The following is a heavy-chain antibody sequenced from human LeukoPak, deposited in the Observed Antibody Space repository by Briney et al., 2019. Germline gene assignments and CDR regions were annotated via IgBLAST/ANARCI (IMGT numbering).Heavy chain of an antibody. CDR3: AAYTNWVAGDV. J-gene: IGHJ6*02. Sequence: GGSLRLSCAASGFTFSESWMSWVRQAPGQGLEWVAAIKEDGSEKDYLDSVKGRFTISRDNAKNSLYLQMNRLGAEDTAVYHCAAYTNWVAGDVWGQGTTVSVSS. V-gene: IGHV3-7*01. CDR1: GFTFSESW. D-gene: IGHD1-1*01. CDR2: IKEDGSEK.